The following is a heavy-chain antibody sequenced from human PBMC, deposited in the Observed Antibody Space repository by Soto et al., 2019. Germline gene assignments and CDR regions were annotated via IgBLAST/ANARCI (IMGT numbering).Heavy chain of an antibody. CDR3: ARDQPGYSYGYGLGY. CDR1: GFTFSSHS. V-gene: IGHV3-21*01. Sequence: PGVCLRRSCSASGFTFSSHSMNWVRQAPGKGLEWVSSISSSSSYIYYADSVKGRFTISRDNAKNSLYLQMNSLRAEDTAVYYCARDQPGYSYGYGLGYWGQGT. CDR2: ISSSSSYI. D-gene: IGHD5-18*01. J-gene: IGHJ4*02.